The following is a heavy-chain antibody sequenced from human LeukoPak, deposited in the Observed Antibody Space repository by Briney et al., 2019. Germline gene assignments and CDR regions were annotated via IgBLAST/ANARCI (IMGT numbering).Heavy chain of an antibody. V-gene: IGHV3-48*03. CDR1: GFTFSSYE. CDR2: ISSSGSAI. J-gene: IGHJ6*02. D-gene: IGHD3-10*01. Sequence: GGSLRLSCAASGFTFSSYEMNWVRQAPRKGLEWVSYISSSGSAIYYADSVKGRFTISRDNAKNSLYLQMNSLRADDTAVYYCARDGSGSSSSYYYGMDVWGQGTTVTVSS. CDR3: ARDGSGSSSSYYYGMDV.